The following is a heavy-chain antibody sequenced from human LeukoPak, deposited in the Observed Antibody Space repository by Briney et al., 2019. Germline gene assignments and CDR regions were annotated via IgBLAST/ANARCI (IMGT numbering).Heavy chain of an antibody. V-gene: IGHV3-23*01. J-gene: IGHJ4*02. CDR1: GFTFSSYT. D-gene: IGHD7-27*01. CDR2: ITTSDGNT. CDR3: AKDGGLWVSAHWGDS. Sequence: GGSLRLFCAASGFTFSSYTMSWVRQAPGKGLEWVSTITTSDGNTYYADSVEGRFTVSRDNSKNTLFLQMNSLRAEDTAVYYCAKDGGLWVSAHWGDSWGRGTLVTVSS.